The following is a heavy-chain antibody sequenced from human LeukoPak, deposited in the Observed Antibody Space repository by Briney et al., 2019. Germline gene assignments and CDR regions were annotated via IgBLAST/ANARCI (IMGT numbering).Heavy chain of an antibody. CDR1: GGSLSSYY. J-gene: IGHJ4*02. D-gene: IGHD3-16*02. CDR2: IYTSGST. V-gene: IGHV4-4*07. CDR3: ARERIMITFGGVIVAEPSLDY. Sequence: SETLSLTCTVSGGSLSSYYWSWIRQPAGKGLEWIGRIYTSGSTNYNPSLKSRVTMSVDTSKNQFSLKLSSVTAADTAVYYCARERIMITFGGVIVAEPSLDYWGQGTLVTVSS.